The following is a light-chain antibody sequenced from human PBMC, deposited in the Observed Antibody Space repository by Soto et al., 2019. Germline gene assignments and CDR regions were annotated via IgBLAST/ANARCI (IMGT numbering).Light chain of an antibody. CDR3: QQRSNWIT. CDR2: DAS. J-gene: IGKJ5*01. Sequence: EILLTQSSATLSLSPGERGTLSCRASQSVSSYLAWYQQKPGQAPRLLIYDASNRATGIPARFSGSGSGTDFTLTISSLEPEDFAVYYCQQRSNWITFGQGTRLEIK. V-gene: IGKV3-11*01. CDR1: QSVSSY.